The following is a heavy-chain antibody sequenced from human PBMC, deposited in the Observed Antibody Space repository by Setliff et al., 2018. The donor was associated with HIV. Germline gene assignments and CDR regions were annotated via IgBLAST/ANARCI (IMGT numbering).Heavy chain of an antibody. V-gene: IGHV4-30-2*06. Sequence: PSETLSLTCAVSGDSMSSGDYSGNWIRQSPGKGLEWIGYIYPSGRTYYNPSLKSRVTISVDTSKNQFSLKLSSVTAADTAVYYCARRTYDSSGYWYFDLWGRGTLVTVSS. CDR2: IYPSGRT. D-gene: IGHD3-22*01. CDR1: GDSMSSGDYS. CDR3: ARRTYDSSGYWYFDL. J-gene: IGHJ2*01.